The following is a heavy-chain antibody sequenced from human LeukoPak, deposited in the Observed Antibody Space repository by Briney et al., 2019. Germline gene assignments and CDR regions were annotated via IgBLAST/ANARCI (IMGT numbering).Heavy chain of an antibody. V-gene: IGHV3-9*01. Sequence: PGGSLRLSCAASGFTFSSYAMSWVRQAPGKGLEWVSGISWNSGSIGYADSVKGRFTISRDNAKNSLYLQMNSLRAEDTALYYCATQLLRYWYFDLWGRGTLVTVSS. CDR3: ATQLLRYWYFDL. J-gene: IGHJ2*01. CDR1: GFTFSSYA. CDR2: ISWNSGSI. D-gene: IGHD2-2*01.